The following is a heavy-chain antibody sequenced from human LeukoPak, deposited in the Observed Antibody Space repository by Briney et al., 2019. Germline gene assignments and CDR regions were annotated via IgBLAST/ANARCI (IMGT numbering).Heavy chain of an antibody. D-gene: IGHD3-3*01. Sequence: ASVKVSCKASGYTFTSYDINWVRQATGQGLEWMGWMNPNSGNTGYAQKFQGRVTMTRNTSISTAYMEPSSLRSEDTAVYYCASRLWSGYSPGNAFDIWGQGTMVTVSS. V-gene: IGHV1-8*01. J-gene: IGHJ3*02. CDR2: MNPNSGNT. CDR3: ASRLWSGYSPGNAFDI. CDR1: GYTFTSYD.